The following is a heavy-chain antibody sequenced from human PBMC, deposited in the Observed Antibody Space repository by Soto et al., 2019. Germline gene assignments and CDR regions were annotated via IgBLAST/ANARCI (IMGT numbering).Heavy chain of an antibody. D-gene: IGHD3-10*01. CDR3: ARDRQVVRGVMAYYYYYGMDV. Sequence: ASVKVSCKASGYTFTSYGISWVRQAPGQGLEWMGWISAYNGNTNYAQKLQGRVTMTTDTSTSTAYMELRSLRSDDTAVYYCARDRQVVRGVMAYYYYYGMDVWGQGTTVTVYS. CDR2: ISAYNGNT. J-gene: IGHJ6*02. V-gene: IGHV1-18*01. CDR1: GYTFTSYG.